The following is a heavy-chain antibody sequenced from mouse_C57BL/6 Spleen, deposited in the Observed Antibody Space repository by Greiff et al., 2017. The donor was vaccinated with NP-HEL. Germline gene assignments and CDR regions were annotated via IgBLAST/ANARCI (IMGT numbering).Heavy chain of an antibody. D-gene: IGHD2-3*01. J-gene: IGHJ3*01. V-gene: IGHV5-4*01. Sequence: EVHLVESGGGLVKPGGSLKLSCAASGFTFSSYAMSWVRQTPEKGLEWVATISDGGSYTYYPDNVKGRFTLSRDKAKNNLHLQRRHLESEDTAMYYCAGALSNRGFADWGKGTLVTVSA. CDR3: AGALSNRGFAD. CDR1: GFTFSSYA. CDR2: ISDGGSYT.